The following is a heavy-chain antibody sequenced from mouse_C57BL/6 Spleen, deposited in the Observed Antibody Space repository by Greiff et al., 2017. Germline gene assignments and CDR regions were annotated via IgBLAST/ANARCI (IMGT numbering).Heavy chain of an antibody. CDR2: IDPEDGET. J-gene: IGHJ4*01. CDR1: GFNFKDYY. D-gene: IGHD2-4*01. CDR3: AWCPRITTEHYYAMDD. Sequence: VQLQESGAELVKPGASVKLSCTASGFNFKDYYMHWVKQRPEQGLEWIGRIDPEDGETKYAQKFQGKATITADTSSNTAYLQLSSLTSEDTAVYYGAWCPRITTEHYYAMDDWGQGTSVTVSA. V-gene: IGHV14-2*01.